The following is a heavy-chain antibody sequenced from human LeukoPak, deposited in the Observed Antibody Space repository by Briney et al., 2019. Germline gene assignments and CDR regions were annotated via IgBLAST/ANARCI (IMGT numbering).Heavy chain of an antibody. CDR1: GGSISSSSYY. CDR2: IYYSGST. Sequence: SETLSLTCTVSGGSISSSSYYWGWIRQPPGKGLEWIGSIYYSGSTYYNPSLKSRVTISVDTSKNQFSLKLSSVTAADTAVYYCARVSIAAEAYFDYWGQGTLVTVSS. CDR3: ARVSIAAEAYFDY. V-gene: IGHV4-39*07. D-gene: IGHD6-13*01. J-gene: IGHJ4*02.